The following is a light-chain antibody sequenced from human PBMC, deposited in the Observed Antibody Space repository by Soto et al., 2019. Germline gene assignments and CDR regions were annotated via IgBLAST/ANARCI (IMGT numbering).Light chain of an antibody. Sequence: EIVLTQSPATLSLSPVERATLSCRASQSVSTYLAWYQQKPGQAPRLLIYDASNRATGIPARFSGSGSGTDFTLTISSLEPEDFAVYYCQLRNNWPPEVTFGPGTKVDIK. CDR2: DAS. J-gene: IGKJ3*01. CDR3: QLRNNWPPEVT. CDR1: QSVSTY. V-gene: IGKV3-11*01.